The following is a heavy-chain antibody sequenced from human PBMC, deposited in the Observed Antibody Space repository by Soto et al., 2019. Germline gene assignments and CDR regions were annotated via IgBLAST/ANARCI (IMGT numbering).Heavy chain of an antibody. D-gene: IGHD6-19*01. CDR2: IVIGSGNT. V-gene: IGHV1-58*01. CDR1: GFTFTSSA. CDR3: GAYTGGQWLQPHHGMDI. J-gene: IGHJ6*02. Sequence: SVKVSCKASGFTFTSSALQWVRQARRQRRAWIGWIVIGSGNTNYAQKFQERVTITRHMSISTAYMELSSLIAKDTAVYYCGAYTGGQWLQPHHGMDILGQGXTVTVYS.